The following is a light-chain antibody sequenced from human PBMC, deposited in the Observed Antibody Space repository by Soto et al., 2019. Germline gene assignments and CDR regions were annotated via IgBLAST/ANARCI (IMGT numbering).Light chain of an antibody. CDR3: SSYTDSSNYV. J-gene: IGLJ1*01. CDR2: QVT. V-gene: IGLV2-14*01. Sequence: QSVLTQPASVSGSPGQSITISCTGTSSDLAIYNYVSWYQQQPGKAPKLMIYQVTNRPSRVFNRFSGSRSGNTASLTISGLQAEDEADYYCSSYTDSSNYVFGTGTKLTVL. CDR1: SSDLAIYNY.